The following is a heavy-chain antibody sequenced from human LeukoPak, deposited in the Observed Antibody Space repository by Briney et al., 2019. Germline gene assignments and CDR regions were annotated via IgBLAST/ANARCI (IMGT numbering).Heavy chain of an antibody. Sequence: GGSLRLSCAASGFTFNDYPMNWVRQTPGKGLEWISYINHNSASTYYADSVKGRFTISRDNAKNSLYLQMNSLRAEDTAVYYCARDHGGSPGRVGYFDYWGQGTLVTVSS. CDR2: INHNSAST. CDR1: GFTFNDYP. J-gene: IGHJ4*02. V-gene: IGHV3-48*04. D-gene: IGHD1-26*01. CDR3: ARDHGGSPGRVGYFDY.